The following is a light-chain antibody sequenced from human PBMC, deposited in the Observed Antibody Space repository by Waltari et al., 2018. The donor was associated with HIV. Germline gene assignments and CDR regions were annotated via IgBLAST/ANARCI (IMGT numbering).Light chain of an antibody. CDR3: CAYAGSTTYVI. J-gene: IGLJ2*01. Sequence: QSALTQPASVSGSHGQSITISCTGTSSDVGGYNLVSWYQQHPGKAPKLMIYEVSKRPSGVSNRFSGSKSGNTASLTISGLQAEDEADYYCCAYAGSTTYVIFGGGTKLTDL. CDR1: SSDVGGYNL. V-gene: IGLV2-23*02. CDR2: EVS.